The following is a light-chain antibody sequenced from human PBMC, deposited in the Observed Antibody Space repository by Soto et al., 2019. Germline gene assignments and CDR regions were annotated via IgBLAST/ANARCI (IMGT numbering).Light chain of an antibody. CDR3: SSYTTTSTLYV. CDR2: DVS. J-gene: IGLJ1*01. V-gene: IGLV2-14*03. CDR1: SSDVCAYNY. Sequence: QSALTQPASVSGSPGQSITISCSGTSSDVCAYNYVSWYQQHPGKAPKLMISDVSNRPSGVSHRFSGSKSGNTASLTISGLQAEDEADYYCSSYTTTSTLYVFGTGNQLTVL.